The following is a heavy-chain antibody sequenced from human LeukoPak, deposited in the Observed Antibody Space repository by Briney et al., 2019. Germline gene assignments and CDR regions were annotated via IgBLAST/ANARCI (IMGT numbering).Heavy chain of an antibody. J-gene: IGHJ4*02. V-gene: IGHV1-2*02. CDR3: ARARNFDWLLPYYFDY. CDR2: INPNSGGT. CDR1: GYTFTSYY. D-gene: IGHD3-9*01. Sequence: GASVKVSCKASGYTFTSYYMHWVRQAPGQGLEWMGWINPNSGGTNYAQKFQGRVTMTRDTSISAAYMELSRLRSDDTAVYYCARARNFDWLLPYYFDYWGQGTLVTVSS.